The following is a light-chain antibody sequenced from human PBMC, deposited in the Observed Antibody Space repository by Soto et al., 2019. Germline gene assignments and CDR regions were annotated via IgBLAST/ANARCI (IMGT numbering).Light chain of an antibody. CDR2: EVS. CDR1: SSDVGGYNY. V-gene: IGLV2-14*01. CDR3: SSYTSTSTPFV. J-gene: IGLJ1*01. Sequence: QSVLTQPASVSGSPGQSITISCTGTSSDVGGYNYVSWYQRYPGKAPKLIISEVSNRPSGVSNRFSGSKSGNTASLTISGLQAEDEADYYCSSYTSTSTPFVFGTGTKVTVL.